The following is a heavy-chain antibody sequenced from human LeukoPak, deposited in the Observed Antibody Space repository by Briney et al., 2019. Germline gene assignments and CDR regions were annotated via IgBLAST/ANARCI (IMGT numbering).Heavy chain of an antibody. CDR2: ISGSGGST. D-gene: IGHD3-22*01. Sequence: GGSLRLSCAASGFTFSSYAMDWVRQVPGKGLEWVSGISGSGGSTYYADSVKGRFTVSRDTSKSTIYLQMNSLRVEDTAVYYCAKDKDNSGYFFGWDYWGQGTLVSVP. V-gene: IGHV3-23*01. CDR3: AKDKDNSGYFFGWDY. J-gene: IGHJ4*02. CDR1: GFTFSSYA.